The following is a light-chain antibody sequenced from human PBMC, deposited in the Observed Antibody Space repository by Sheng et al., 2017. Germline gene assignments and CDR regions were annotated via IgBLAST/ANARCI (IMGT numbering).Light chain of an antibody. J-gene: IGLJ1*01. Sequence: QSALAQPASVSGAPGQSITISCTGTSRDVAIFNYVSWYQQHPGKVPRLLIYDVDKRPSGVPARFSASKSGDTASLTISGLQAEDEADYFCSSYRSGDTYVFGTGTKVTVL. CDR2: DVD. CDR3: SSYRSGDTYV. CDR1: SRDVAIFNY. V-gene: IGLV2-14*03.